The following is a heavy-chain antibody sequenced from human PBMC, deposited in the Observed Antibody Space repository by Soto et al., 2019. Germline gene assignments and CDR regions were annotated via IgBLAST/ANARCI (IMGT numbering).Heavy chain of an antibody. CDR3: ARGYHDFWSGYANWFDP. J-gene: IGHJ5*02. Sequence: SETLSLTCVVYGGSFSGYFWSWIRQPPGKGLEWIGEINHSGSTNYNPSLKSRVTILVDTSKNQFSLKLRSVTAADTAVYYCARGYHDFWSGYANWFDPWGQGTLVTVSS. CDR1: GGSFSGYF. CDR2: INHSGST. D-gene: IGHD3-3*01. V-gene: IGHV4-34*01.